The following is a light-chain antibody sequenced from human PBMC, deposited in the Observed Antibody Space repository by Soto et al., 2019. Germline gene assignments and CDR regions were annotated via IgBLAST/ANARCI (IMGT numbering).Light chain of an antibody. J-gene: IGKJ1*01. CDR3: HQYGSSPWT. Sequence: EIVLTQSPGTLSLSPGERATLSCRASQSVSSSYLAWYQQKPGQAPRLLIYGASSRATGIPDRFSDSGSGTDFTLTISRLEPEDFAAYYCHQYGSSPWTFGQGTKVEIK. V-gene: IGKV3-20*01. CDR2: GAS. CDR1: QSVSSSY.